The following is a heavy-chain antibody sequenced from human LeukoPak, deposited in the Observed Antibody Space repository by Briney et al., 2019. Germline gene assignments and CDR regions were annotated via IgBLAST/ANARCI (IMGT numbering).Heavy chain of an antibody. CDR1: GDTFSNYA. CDR3: ARYGAFVFHYKSCLAL. V-gene: IGHV1-69*06. Sequence: GSSVKLSCKASGDTFSNYAINWVRQAPGQGLEWMGRIIPLFGTTNYAPTFQGRVTITADTSTSTAYMDLNSLKSGDTATYYCARYGAFVFHYKSCLALWGQGTLVTVSS. J-gene: IGHJ5*02. D-gene: IGHD5/OR15-5a*01. CDR2: IIPLFGTT.